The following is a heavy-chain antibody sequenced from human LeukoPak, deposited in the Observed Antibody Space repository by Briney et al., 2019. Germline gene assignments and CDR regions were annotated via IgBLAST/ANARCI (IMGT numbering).Heavy chain of an antibody. CDR1: GYTFTSYG. V-gene: IGHV1-18*01. CDR3: ARDPFDCTSTSCHPHAFDV. Sequence: ASVKVSCKASGYTFTSYGISWVRQAPGQGLEWMGWISAYNGNTNYAQKFQGRVTITSDESTSTAYMELSSLRSEDTAVYYCARDPFDCTSTSCHPHAFDVWGQGTMVTVSS. D-gene: IGHD2-2*01. J-gene: IGHJ3*01. CDR2: ISAYNGNT.